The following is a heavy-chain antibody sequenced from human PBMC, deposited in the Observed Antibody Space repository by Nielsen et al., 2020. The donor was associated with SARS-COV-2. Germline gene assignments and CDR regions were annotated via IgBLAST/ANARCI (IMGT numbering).Heavy chain of an antibody. CDR2: ISWNSGSI. V-gene: IGHV3-9*01. D-gene: IGHD6-13*01. CDR1: GFTFDDYA. CDR3: ATLAAAGHYYYYGMDV. J-gene: IGHJ6*02. Sequence: GGSLRLSCAASGFTFDDYAMHWVRQAPGKGLEWVSGISWNSGSIGYADSVKGRFTISRDNAKNSLYLQMNSPRAEDTALYYCATLAAAGHYYYYGMDVWGQGTTVTVSS.